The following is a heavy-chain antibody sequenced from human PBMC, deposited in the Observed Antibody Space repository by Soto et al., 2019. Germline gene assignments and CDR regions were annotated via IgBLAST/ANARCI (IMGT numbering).Heavy chain of an antibody. V-gene: IGHV1-69*02. CDR3: ARFRGIAAAGTFFDY. CDR2: IIPILGIA. CDR1: GGTFSSYT. D-gene: IGHD6-13*01. Sequence: GASVKVSCKASGGTFSSYTISWVRQAPGQGLEWMGRIIPILGIANYAQKLQGRVTITADKSTSTAYMELSSLRSEDTAVYYCARFRGIAAAGTFFDYWGQGTLVTVS. J-gene: IGHJ4*02.